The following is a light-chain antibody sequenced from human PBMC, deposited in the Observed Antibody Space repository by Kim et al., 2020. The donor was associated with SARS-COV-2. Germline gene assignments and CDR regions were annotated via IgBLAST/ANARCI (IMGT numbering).Light chain of an antibody. CDR2: DAS. CDR3: QQFGDLPYT. V-gene: IGKV1-33*01. Sequence: GDTVTITCQASQDISDYLNWYQQKPGKAPKLLIYDASNLETGVPSRFSGGGSGTNLILTISSLQPEDIATYFCQQFGDLPYTFGQGTKL. J-gene: IGKJ2*01. CDR1: QDISDY.